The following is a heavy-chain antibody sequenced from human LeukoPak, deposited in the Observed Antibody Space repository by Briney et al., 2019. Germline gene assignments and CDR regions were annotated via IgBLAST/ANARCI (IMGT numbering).Heavy chain of an antibody. V-gene: IGHV1-46*01. CDR3: AKATEPYDRPENWFDP. J-gene: IGHJ5*02. CDR2: INSSGGST. CDR1: GCIFTSYN. D-gene: IGHD1-14*01. Sequence: ASVKVSCKASGCIFTSYNMYWVRQAPGQGLEWMGIINSSGGSTNYAQKFQGRVTMTRDTSTSTVYMELSSLRSEDTAVYYCAKATEPYDRPENWFDPWGQGTLVTVSS.